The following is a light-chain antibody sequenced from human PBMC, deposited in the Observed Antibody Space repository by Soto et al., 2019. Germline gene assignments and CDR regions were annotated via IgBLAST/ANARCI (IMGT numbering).Light chain of an antibody. CDR3: HQYGSSPTWT. Sequence: EIVLTQSPGTLSLSPGERATLSCRASQSVSSSYLAWYQQKPGQAPRLLIYGASSRATGIPDRFSGSGSGTVFTLTISRLEPEDFAVYYCHQYGSSPTWTFGQGTKVEIK. CDR1: QSVSSSY. J-gene: IGKJ1*01. CDR2: GAS. V-gene: IGKV3-20*01.